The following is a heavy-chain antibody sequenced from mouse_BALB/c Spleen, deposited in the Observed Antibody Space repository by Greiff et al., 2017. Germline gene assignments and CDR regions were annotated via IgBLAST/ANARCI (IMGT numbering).Heavy chain of an antibody. CDR1: GFTFSSFG. V-gene: IGHV5-17*02. CDR3: ARDYGSPYYAMDY. D-gene: IGHD1-1*01. CDR2: ISSGSSTI. J-gene: IGHJ4*01. Sequence: DVKLVESGGGLVQPGGSRKLSFAASGFTFSSFGMHWVRQAPEKGLEWVAYISSGSSTIYYADTVKGRFTISRDNPKNTLFLQMTSLRSEDTAMYYCARDYGSPYYAMDYWGQGTSVTVSS.